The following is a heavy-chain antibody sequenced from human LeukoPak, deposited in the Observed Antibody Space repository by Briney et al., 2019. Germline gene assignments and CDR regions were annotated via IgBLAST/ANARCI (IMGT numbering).Heavy chain of an antibody. V-gene: IGHV1-8*01. D-gene: IGHD3-3*01. Sequence: ASVKVSCKASGHTFTSYDINWVRQATGQGLEWMGWMNPNSGNTGYAQKFQGRVTMTRNTSISTAYMELSSLRSEDTAVYYCARAPPYDFWSGPYYYYYYYMDVWGKGITVTVSS. CDR3: ARAPPYDFWSGPYYYYYYYMDV. CDR2: MNPNSGNT. CDR1: GHTFTSYD. J-gene: IGHJ6*03.